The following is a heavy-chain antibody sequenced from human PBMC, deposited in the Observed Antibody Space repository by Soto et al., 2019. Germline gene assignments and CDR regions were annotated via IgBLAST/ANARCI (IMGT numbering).Heavy chain of an antibody. V-gene: IGHV3-23*01. D-gene: IGHD6-19*01. CDR3: AKDSKQWMQWIFDY. J-gene: IGHJ4*02. Sequence: VGSLRLSCAASGFTFSSYAMSCVRQSPGKGLEWVSAISGSGGSTYYADSVKGRFTISRDNSKNTLYLQMNSLRAEDTAVYYCAKDSKQWMQWIFDYWGQATLVTVSS. CDR1: GFTFSSYA. CDR2: ISGSGGST.